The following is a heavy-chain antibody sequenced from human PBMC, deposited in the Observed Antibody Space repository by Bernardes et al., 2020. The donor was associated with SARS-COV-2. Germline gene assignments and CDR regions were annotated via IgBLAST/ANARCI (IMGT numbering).Heavy chain of an antibody. J-gene: IGHJ4*02. CDR2: INGDGNSI. Sequence: GGSLRLSCAASGITFSSNWMHWIRQVPGKGLVWVSRINGDGNSINYADSVKGRFTISRDNAKNTLYLQMTSLTADDTALYYCARGSGNYYFDYWGRGTLITVSS. V-gene: IGHV3-74*01. CDR1: GITFSSNW. D-gene: IGHD6-19*01. CDR3: ARGSGNYYFDY.